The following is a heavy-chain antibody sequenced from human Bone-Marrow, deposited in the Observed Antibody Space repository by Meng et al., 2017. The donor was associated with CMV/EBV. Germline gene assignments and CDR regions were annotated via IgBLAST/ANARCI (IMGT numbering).Heavy chain of an antibody. J-gene: IGHJ3*02. CDR3: ARKAHAFDI. CDR1: GFTFSSYG. CDR2: INSDGSST. Sequence: GESLKISCAASGFTFSSYGMHWVRQAPGKGLVWVSRINSDGSSTSYADSVKGRFTISRDNAKNTLYLQMNSLRAEDTALYYCARKAHAFDIWGQGTMVTVSS. V-gene: IGHV3-74*01.